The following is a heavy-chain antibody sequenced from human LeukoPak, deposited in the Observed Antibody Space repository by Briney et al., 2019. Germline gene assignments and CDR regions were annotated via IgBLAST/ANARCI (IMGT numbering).Heavy chain of an antibody. CDR1: GYTLTELS. D-gene: IGHD3-3*01. V-gene: IGHV1-24*01. CDR3: ATAITIFGVVTAPFDY. Sequence: ASVKVSCKVSGYTLTELSMHWVRQAPGKGLEWMGGFDPEDGETIYAQKFQGRVTMTEDTSTDTAYMELSSLRSEDTAVYYCATAITIFGVVTAPFDYWGQGTLVTVSS. J-gene: IGHJ4*02. CDR2: FDPEDGET.